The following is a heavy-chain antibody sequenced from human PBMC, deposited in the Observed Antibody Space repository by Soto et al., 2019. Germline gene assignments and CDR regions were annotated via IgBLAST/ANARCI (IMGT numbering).Heavy chain of an antibody. CDR3: ARGYANTAHWSVEC. V-gene: IGHV1-18*01. Sequence: ASVKVSCKTSGYTFTRYGISWVRQAPGQGLEWMGWISGYNGKTKEAQKFQGRVIMTTDTAANTPHMELRSLTSDDTGVYYCARGYANTAHWSVECWGQGTLFTISS. J-gene: IGHJ4*02. CDR2: ISGYNGKT. D-gene: IGHD3-3*01. CDR1: GYTFTRYG.